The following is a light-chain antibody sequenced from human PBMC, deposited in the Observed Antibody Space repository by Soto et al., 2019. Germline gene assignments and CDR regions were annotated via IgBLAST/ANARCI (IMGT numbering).Light chain of an antibody. J-gene: IGKJ2*01. CDR3: QQRSNWPT. V-gene: IGKV3-11*01. CDR2: DVS. Sequence: EVLLTQSPATLSLSPGETATLSCRASQSISNYLAWYQQRPGQAPRLLIYDVSSRATGIPARFSGSGSGTDFTLTISSLEPEDFAVYFCQQRSNWPTFGQGTKLEIK. CDR1: QSISNY.